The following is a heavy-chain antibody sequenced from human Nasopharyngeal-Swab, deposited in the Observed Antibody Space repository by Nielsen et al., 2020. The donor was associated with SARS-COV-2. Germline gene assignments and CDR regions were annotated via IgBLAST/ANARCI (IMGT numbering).Heavy chain of an antibody. J-gene: IGHJ5*02. V-gene: IGHV4-34*01. CDR3: ARRDPVVVVAALGIRLYDSTKFDP. D-gene: IGHD2-15*01. CDR2: INHSGST. CDR1: GGSFSGYY. Sequence: SETLSLTCAVYGGSFSGYYWSWIRQPPGKGLEWIGEINHSGSTNYNPSLKSRVTISVDTPKNQFSLKLSSVTAADTAVYYCARRDPVVVVAALGIRLYDSTKFDPWGQGTLVTVSS.